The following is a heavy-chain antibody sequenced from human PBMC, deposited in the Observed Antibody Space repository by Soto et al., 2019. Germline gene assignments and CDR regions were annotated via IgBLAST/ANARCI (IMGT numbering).Heavy chain of an antibody. J-gene: IGHJ6*02. D-gene: IGHD3-22*01. CDR3: ARPLATSGSRLPYGLYV. CDR1: GFLFSDYV. V-gene: IGHV3-23*01. CDR2: IKAEGSHT. Sequence: GGSLRLSCVVSGFLFSDYVINWVRRSPGKGLEWVSIIKAEGSHTNYGESVRVRFTISRDNSQKTVYLQMNSLRAEDTAIYYCARPLATSGSRLPYGLYVWGQGTTVTLS.